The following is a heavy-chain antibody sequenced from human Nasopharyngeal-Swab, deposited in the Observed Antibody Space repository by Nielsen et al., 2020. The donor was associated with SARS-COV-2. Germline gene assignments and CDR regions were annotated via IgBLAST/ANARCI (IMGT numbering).Heavy chain of an antibody. V-gene: IGHV1-46*01. CDR1: GYTFTTYY. CDR2: INPTGGST. D-gene: IGHD3-22*01. CDR3: ARGDYYYDSTGPSDY. Sequence: ASVKVSCKASGYTFTTYYMHWVRQAPGQGLEWMGMINPTGGSTSYAQKFQGRVTLTRDTSMRTVYMELSSLRSEDTAVYYCARGDYYYDSTGPSDYWGQGTLVTVSS. J-gene: IGHJ4*02.